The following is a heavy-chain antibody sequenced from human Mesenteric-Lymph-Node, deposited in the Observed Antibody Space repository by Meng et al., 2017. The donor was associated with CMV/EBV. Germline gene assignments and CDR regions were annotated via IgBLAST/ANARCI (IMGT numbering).Heavy chain of an antibody. V-gene: IGHV3-66*02. Sequence: GGSLRPSCVASGFIVSTNYMSWVRQVPGKGLEWVSHINSVGRTYYADSVKGRFTISRDNSKNTLYLQMNSLRIDNTAVYYCARDSPLWFGELGHYYDLDVWGLETTVTVSS. D-gene: IGHD3-10*01. CDR2: INSVGRT. CDR1: GFIVSTNY. CDR3: ARDSPLWFGELGHYYDLDV. J-gene: IGHJ6*02.